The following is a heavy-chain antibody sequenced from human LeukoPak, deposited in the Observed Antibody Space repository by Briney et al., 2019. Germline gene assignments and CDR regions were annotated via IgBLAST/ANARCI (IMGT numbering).Heavy chain of an antibody. V-gene: IGHV4-61*02. Sequence: SQTLSLTCTVSGGSISSGSYYWSWIRQPAGKGLEWIGRIYTSGSTNYNPSLKSRVTISVDTSKNQFSLKLSSVTAAGTAVYYCARQGGDTAMAYYFDYWGQGTLVTVSS. J-gene: IGHJ4*02. D-gene: IGHD5-18*01. CDR2: IYTSGST. CDR1: GGSISSGSYY. CDR3: ARQGGDTAMAYYFDY.